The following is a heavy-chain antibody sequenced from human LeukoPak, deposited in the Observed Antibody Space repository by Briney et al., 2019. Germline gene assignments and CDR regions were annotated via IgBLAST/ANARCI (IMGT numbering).Heavy chain of an antibody. CDR2: ISDDGSIT. V-gene: IGHV3-74*03. J-gene: IGHJ4*02. D-gene: IGHD5/OR15-5a*01. CDR1: GFTFSRDW. Sequence: GGSLRLSCAASGFTFSRDWMHWVRHAPGKGLVWVSRISDDGSITTYAGSVQGRFTISRDNAKSTVFLQMNSLRVEDTAVYFCVRRYYEYNVYDRHFDFWARESWSPSPQ. CDR3: VRRYYEYNVYDRHFDF.